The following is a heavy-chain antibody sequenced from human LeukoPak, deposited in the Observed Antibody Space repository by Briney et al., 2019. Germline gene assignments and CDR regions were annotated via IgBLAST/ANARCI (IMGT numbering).Heavy chain of an antibody. CDR3: ARDEARTGYIHY. Sequence: TSETLSLTCTVSGGSISSYYWSWVRQTAGQGLELIGRIYISGTTNYNPSLKSRGTMSLDTAKNQLSLRLTSGTAADTAVYYCARDEARTGYIHYWGQGTLITVSS. V-gene: IGHV4-4*07. CDR1: GGSISSYY. CDR2: IYISGTT. D-gene: IGHD3-9*01. J-gene: IGHJ4*02.